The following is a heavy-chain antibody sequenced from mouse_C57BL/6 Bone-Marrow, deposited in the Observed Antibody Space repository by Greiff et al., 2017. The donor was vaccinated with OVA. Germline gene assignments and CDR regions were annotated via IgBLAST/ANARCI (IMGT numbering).Heavy chain of an antibody. Sequence: EVKLVESGPELVKPGASVKISCKASGYSFTGYYMNWVKQSPEKSLEWIGEINPSTGGTTYNQKFKAKATLTVDKSSSTAYMQLKSLTSEDSAVYYCARWEYYGIPYYFDYWGQGTTLTVSS. J-gene: IGHJ2*01. D-gene: IGHD1-1*01. CDR2: INPSTGGT. CDR1: GYSFTGYY. CDR3: ARWEYYGIPYYFDY. V-gene: IGHV1-42*01.